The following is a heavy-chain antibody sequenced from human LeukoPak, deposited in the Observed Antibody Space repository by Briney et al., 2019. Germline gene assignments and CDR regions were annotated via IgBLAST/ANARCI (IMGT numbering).Heavy chain of an antibody. CDR1: GFTFDDYA. V-gene: IGHV3-9*01. J-gene: IGHJ4*02. Sequence: GGSLRLSCAASGFTFDDYAMHWVRQAPGKGLEWVSGISWNSGSIGYADSVKGRFTISRDNAKNSLYLQMNSLRAEDTALYYCAKDAGAVPDRRGYFDYWGQGTLVTVSS. CDR2: ISWNSGSI. D-gene: IGHD2-2*01. CDR3: AKDAGAVPDRRGYFDY.